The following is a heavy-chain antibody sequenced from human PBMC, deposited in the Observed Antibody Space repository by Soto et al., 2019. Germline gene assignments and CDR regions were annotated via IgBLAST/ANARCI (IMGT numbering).Heavy chain of an antibody. CDR2: ISGSGTT. V-gene: IGHV3-23*01. CDR1: GFTISNSA. J-gene: IGHJ4*02. CDR3: AGYFYVATGYHYALDY. Sequence: GGSLRLSCAASGFTISNSAATWVRQAPGKGLEWVSTISGSGTTYYADSVKGRFTISRDNSNNTLCLQLHSLRAEDSALYYCAGYFYVATGYHYALDYGGGGTLVTVSS. D-gene: IGHD3-22*01.